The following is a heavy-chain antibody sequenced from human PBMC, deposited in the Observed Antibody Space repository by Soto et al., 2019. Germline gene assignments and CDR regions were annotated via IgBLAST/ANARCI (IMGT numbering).Heavy chain of an antibody. D-gene: IGHD2-2*01. CDR3: GRCSSTSCHLGADY. Sequence: QVQLVESGGGVVQPGRSLRLSCAASGFTFSSYAMHWVHQAPGKGLEWVALISHDGRNKYYADSVKGRFTISRDNSKNTLYLQMNSLRTEDTSVYYCGRCSSTSCHLGADYWGQGPLVTVSS. V-gene: IGHV3-30-3*01. J-gene: IGHJ4*02. CDR2: ISHDGRNK. CDR1: GFTFSSYA.